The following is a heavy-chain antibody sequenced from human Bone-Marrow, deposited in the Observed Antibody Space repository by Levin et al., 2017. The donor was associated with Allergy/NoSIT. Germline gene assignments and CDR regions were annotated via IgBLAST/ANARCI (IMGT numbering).Heavy chain of an antibody. CDR2: ISGNGIST. V-gene: IGHV3-23*01. Sequence: GGSLRLSCAASGFDFNTCAMNWVRQAPGEGLQWVSSISGNGISTYYADAVKGRFIISRDNSKNTLFLELNSLIVDDTAFYYCARTPTPYYEPFFDYWGHGLLVTVSS. J-gene: IGHJ4*01. CDR3: ARTPTPYYEPFFDY. CDR1: GFDFNTCA. D-gene: IGHD3-3*01.